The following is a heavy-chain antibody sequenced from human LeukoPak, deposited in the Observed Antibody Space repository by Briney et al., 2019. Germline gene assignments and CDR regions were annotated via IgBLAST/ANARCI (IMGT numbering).Heavy chain of an antibody. Sequence: PSETLSLTCTVTGGSISSYYWSWIRQPPGKGLEWIANIYHTGSTNYNPSLSSRVTISIDTAKNQFSLKLTSVTAADTAVYYCARRGRNSSGWQDYLWGQGTLVTVSS. CDR2: IYHTGST. D-gene: IGHD6-25*01. J-gene: IGHJ4*02. CDR1: GGSISSYY. V-gene: IGHV4-59*01. CDR3: ARRGRNSSGWQDYL.